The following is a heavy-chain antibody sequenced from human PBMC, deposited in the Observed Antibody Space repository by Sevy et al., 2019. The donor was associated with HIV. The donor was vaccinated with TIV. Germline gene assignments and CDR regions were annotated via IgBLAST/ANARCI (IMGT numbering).Heavy chain of an antibody. CDR3: VRDVYRAFHY. CDR1: GFTFTNYW. CDR2: LNQDGSAQ. Sequence: GGSLRLSCAASGFTFTNYWMTWVRQAPGKGLEWVAFLNQDGSAQYYVDSVKGRFTVSRDNAKNSLYLQMNSLGADDTAVYYCVRDVYRAFHYWGQGTLVTVSS. J-gene: IGHJ4*02. V-gene: IGHV3-7*01.